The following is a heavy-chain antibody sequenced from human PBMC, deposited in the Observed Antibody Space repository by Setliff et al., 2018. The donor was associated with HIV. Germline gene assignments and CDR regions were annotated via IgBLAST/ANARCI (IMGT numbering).Heavy chain of an antibody. CDR1: GDSISGGGYF. V-gene: IGHV4-31*03. CDR2: IYYTGNT. Sequence: SETLSLTCTVSGDSISGGGYFWSWVRQHPGKGLEWIGYIYYTGNTYYNPSLKSRITISIDTSKNQFSPNLNSVTAADTAVYYCARVPRITTLRNAFDIWGQGTMVTVSS. J-gene: IGHJ3*02. CDR3: ARVPRITTLRNAFDI. D-gene: IGHD3-10*01.